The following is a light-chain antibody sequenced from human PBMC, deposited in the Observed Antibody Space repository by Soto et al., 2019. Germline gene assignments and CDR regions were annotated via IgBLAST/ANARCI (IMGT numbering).Light chain of an antibody. CDR1: SSDVGSYNL. CDR2: EGS. Sequence: QSVLTQPASVSGSPGQSITISCTGTSSDVGSYNLVSWYQQHPGKAPKLMIYEGSKRPSGVSNRFSGSKSGNTASLTISGLQADDEADYYCCSYAGGSTFVFGTGTKLTVL. CDR3: CSYAGGSTFV. V-gene: IGLV2-23*01. J-gene: IGLJ1*01.